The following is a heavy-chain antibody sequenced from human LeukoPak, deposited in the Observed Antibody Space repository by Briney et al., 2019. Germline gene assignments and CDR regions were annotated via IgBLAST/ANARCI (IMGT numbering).Heavy chain of an antibody. J-gene: IGHJ4*02. V-gene: IGHV4-59*01. CDR1: GGSISSYY. CDR3: ARLHREWLALFDY. CDR2: IYYSGST. Sequence: SETLSLTCTVSGGSISSYYWSWIRQPPGKGLEWIGYIYYSGSTNYNPSLKSRVTISVDTSKNQFSLKLSSVTAADTAVYYCARLHREWLALFDYWGQGTLVTVSS. D-gene: IGHD6-19*01.